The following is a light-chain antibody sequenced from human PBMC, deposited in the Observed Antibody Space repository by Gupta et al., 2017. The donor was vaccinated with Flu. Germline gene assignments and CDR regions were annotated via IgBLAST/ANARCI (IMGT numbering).Light chain of an antibody. J-gene: IGKJ1*01. V-gene: IGKV4-1*01. CDR1: QSVFDRANKKNY. CDR3: QQEYITPRT. CDR2: WAF. Sequence: DIVMTQSPDSLAVSLGERATINCKSSQSVFDRANKKNYLAWYQQRRGQPPKLLFYWAFTREYGVPDRFVDSGSGTDFTLTISGRQAEDVAVYYCQQEYITPRTFGQGTKVEIK.